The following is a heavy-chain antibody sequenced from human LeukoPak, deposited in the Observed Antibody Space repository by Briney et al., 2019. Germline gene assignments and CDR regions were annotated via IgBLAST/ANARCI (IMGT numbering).Heavy chain of an antibody. CDR1: GFTFSSYG. Sequence: GGSLRLSCAASGFTFSSYGMHWVRQAPGKGLEWVAVISYDGSNKYYADSVKGRFTISRDNSKNTLYLQMSSLRAEDTAVYYCVKGQTYYYGSGPWGYWGQGTLVTVSS. CDR3: VKGQTYYYGSGPWGY. J-gene: IGHJ4*02. V-gene: IGHV3-30*18. D-gene: IGHD3-10*01. CDR2: ISYDGSNK.